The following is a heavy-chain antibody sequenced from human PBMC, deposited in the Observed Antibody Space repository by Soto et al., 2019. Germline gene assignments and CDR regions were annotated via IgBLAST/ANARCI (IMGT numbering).Heavy chain of an antibody. D-gene: IGHD6-25*01. CDR2: IDSDDGKT. CDR3: VRAGYTSGLL. J-gene: IGHJ4*02. V-gene: IGHV3-23*01. Sequence: VQLLESGGGLIQPGGSLRLSCVASGFTFSSYAMNWVRQGPGTGLEWVAVIDSDDGKTYYANAVKGRFSISRDNSKNTLFLQMNSLRVEDTATYHCVRAGYTSGLLWGQGTLVTV. CDR1: GFTFSSYA.